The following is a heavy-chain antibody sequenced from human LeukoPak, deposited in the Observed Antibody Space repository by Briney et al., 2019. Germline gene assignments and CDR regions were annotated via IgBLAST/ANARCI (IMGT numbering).Heavy chain of an antibody. CDR2: IRYDGSNK. Sequence: PGGSLRLSCAASGFTFSSYGMHWVRQAPGKGLEWVAFIRYDGSNKYYADSVKGRFTISRDNSKNTLYLQMNSLRAEDTAVYYCAKDPLYLDSGYEGYYFDYWGQGTLVTVSS. D-gene: IGHD5-12*01. CDR3: AKDPLYLDSGYEGYYFDY. J-gene: IGHJ4*02. V-gene: IGHV3-30*02. CDR1: GFTFSSYG.